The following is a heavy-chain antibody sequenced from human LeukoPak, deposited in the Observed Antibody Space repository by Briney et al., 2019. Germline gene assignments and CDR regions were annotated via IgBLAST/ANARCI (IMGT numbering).Heavy chain of an antibody. J-gene: IGHJ4*02. CDR1: GFTFSNYG. CDR3: ARDAAAASRY. Sequence: GGFLRLSCVASGFTFSNYGMNWVRQAPGKGLEWVSSISSSSSYIYYADSVKGRFTISRDNAKNSLYLQMNSLRAEDTAVYYCARDAAAASRYWGQGTLVTVSS. CDR2: ISSSSSYI. V-gene: IGHV3-21*01. D-gene: IGHD6-13*01.